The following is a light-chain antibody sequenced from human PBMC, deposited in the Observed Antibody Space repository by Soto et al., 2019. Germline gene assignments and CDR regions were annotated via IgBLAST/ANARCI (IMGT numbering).Light chain of an antibody. CDR1: SSDVGGYDY. CDR3: SSYTGTSTFV. CDR2: DVN. V-gene: IGLV2-14*01. Sequence: QSVLTQPASVSGSPGQSITISCAGTSSDVGGYDYVSWYQQLPGKAPKLMIYDVNNRPSGVSKRFSGSKSGNTASLTFSWLQAEDEADYYCSSYTGTSTFVFGGGTKVTVL. J-gene: IGLJ1*01.